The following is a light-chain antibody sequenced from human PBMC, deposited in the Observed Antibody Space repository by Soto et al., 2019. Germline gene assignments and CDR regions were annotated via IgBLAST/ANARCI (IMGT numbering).Light chain of an antibody. V-gene: IGKV3-11*01. CDR2: DAS. Sequence: EIVLTQSPATLSLSPGERATFSCRASQSVSSYLAWFQQKPGQAPRLLIYDASHRATGIAARFSGSGSRTDFTLTIIILEPEDFAVYYCQHHTYRPPPIAFGQGKRLEIK. J-gene: IGKJ5*01. CDR3: QHHTYRPPPIA. CDR1: QSVSSY.